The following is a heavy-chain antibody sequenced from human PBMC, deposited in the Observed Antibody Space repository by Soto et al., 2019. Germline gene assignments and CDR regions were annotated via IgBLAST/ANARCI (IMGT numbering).Heavy chain of an antibody. Sequence: HPGGSLRLSCAASGFTFSSYAMHWVRQAPGKGLEWVAVISYNGSSKYYADSVKGRFTISRDNSKNTLYLQMNSLRAEDTAVYYCAKDSPAMASFDYWGQGTLVTVSS. D-gene: IGHD5-18*01. V-gene: IGHV3-30-3*01. CDR1: GFTFSSYA. J-gene: IGHJ4*02. CDR2: ISYNGSSK. CDR3: AKDSPAMASFDY.